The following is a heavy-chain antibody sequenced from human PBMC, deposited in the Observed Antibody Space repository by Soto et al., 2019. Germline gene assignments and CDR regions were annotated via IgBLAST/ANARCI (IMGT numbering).Heavy chain of an antibody. Sequence: QVQLVQSGAEVKTPGSSVKVSCKASGGTFSSYAISWVRQAPGQGLEWMGGIIPIFGTATYAQKFQGRVTITADESTSTAYMELSSLRSEDTAVYYCARDTPVGSMSYDYYYYYGMDVWGQGTTVTVSS. CDR1: GGTFSSYA. CDR2: IIPIFGTA. CDR3: ARDTPVGSMSYDYYYYYGMDV. D-gene: IGHD4-17*01. V-gene: IGHV1-69*01. J-gene: IGHJ6*02.